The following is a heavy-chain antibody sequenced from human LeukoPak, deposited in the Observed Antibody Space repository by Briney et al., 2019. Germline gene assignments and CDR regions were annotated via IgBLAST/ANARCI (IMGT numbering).Heavy chain of an antibody. J-gene: IGHJ4*02. V-gene: IGHV1-3*01. D-gene: IGHD3-10*01. CDR1: GYTFTSYA. CDR2: INAGNGNT. CDR3: ARGFTMVRGAPPCY. Sequence: ASVKVSCKASGYTFTSYAMHWVRQAPGQRLEWMGWINAGNGNTKYSQKFQGRVTITRDTSASTAYMELSSLRSEDTAVYYCARGFTMVRGAPPCYWGQGTLVTVSS.